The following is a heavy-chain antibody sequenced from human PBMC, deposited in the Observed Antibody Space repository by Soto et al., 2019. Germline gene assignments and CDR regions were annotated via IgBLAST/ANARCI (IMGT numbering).Heavy chain of an antibody. CDR1: GYTFTSFD. D-gene: IGHD2-8*02. CDR3: ARGGYSTGYHY. Sequence: QVQLLQSGTEVKEPGASVKVSCKASGYTFTSFDISWVRQAPGQGLEWVGWTTASNTHTNYAQKLQGRVTMTTDTSSPTAYMDLRILRSDDKDIYYCARGGYSTGYHYWGQGALVTVSS. J-gene: IGHJ4*02. V-gene: IGHV1-18*04. CDR2: TTASNTHT.